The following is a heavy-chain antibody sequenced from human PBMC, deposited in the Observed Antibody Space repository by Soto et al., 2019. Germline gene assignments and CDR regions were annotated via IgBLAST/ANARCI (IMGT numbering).Heavy chain of an antibody. V-gene: IGHV1-69*13. D-gene: IGHD6-19*01. CDR1: GGTFSSYA. CDR2: IIPIFGTA. Sequence: SVKVSCKASGGTFSSYAISWVRQAPGQGLEWMGGIIPIFGTANYAQKFQGRVTITADESTSTAYMELSSLRSEDTAVYYCARGTVAGTIVPFDYWGQGTLVTVSS. CDR3: ARGTVAGTIVPFDY. J-gene: IGHJ4*02.